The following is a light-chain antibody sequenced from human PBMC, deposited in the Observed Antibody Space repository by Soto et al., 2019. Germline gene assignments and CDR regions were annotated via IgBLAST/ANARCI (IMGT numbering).Light chain of an antibody. Sequence: QSVLTQSSSASASLGSSVKLTCTLSSGHSSYIIAWHQQQPGKAPRYLMKLEGSGSYNKGSGVPDRFSGSSSGADRYLTISNLQFEDEADYYCQTWDFNPLVFGGGTKVTVL. V-gene: IGLV4-60*02. CDR2: LEGSGSY. J-gene: IGLJ3*02. CDR3: QTWDFNPLV. CDR1: SGHSSYI.